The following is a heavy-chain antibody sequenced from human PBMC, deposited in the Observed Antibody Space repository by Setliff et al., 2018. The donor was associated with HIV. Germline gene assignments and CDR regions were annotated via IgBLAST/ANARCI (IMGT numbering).Heavy chain of an antibody. CDR2: IYTSGSA. CDR1: GGSISNYY. CDR3: AREHCSGGSCNGFDI. V-gene: IGHV4-4*07. D-gene: IGHD2-15*01. J-gene: IGHJ3*02. Sequence: SETLSLTCTVSGGSISNYYWSWIRQPAGKGLEWIGRIYTSGSANYNPSLKSRVTISLDTSRNQFSLKLGSVTAADTAMYYCAREHCSGGSCNGFDIWGQGTMVTVPS.